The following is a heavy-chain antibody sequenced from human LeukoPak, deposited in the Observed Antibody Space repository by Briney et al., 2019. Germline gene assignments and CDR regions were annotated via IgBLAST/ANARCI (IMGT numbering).Heavy chain of an antibody. CDR2: INSDGSST. D-gene: IGHD6-19*01. V-gene: IGHV3-74*01. Sequence: PGGSLRLSCAASGFTFSSYWMHWVRQAPGKGLVWVSRINSDGSSTSYADSVKGRFTISRDNSKNTLYLQMNSLRAEDTAVYYCAKGPDGSGWYIDYWGQGTLVTVSS. CDR3: AKGPDGSGWYIDY. CDR1: GFTFSSYW. J-gene: IGHJ4*02.